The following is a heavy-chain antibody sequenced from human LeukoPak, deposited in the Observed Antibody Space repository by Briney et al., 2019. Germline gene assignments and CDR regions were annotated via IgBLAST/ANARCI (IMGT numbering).Heavy chain of an antibody. CDR1: GFTFSTYW. D-gene: IGHD2-21*01. CDR3: ARIGVAYYYYMDV. V-gene: IGHV3-7*01. CDR2: IKQDGSDK. J-gene: IGHJ6*03. Sequence: GGSLRLSCAASGFTFSTYWMTWVRQALGKGLEWVANIKQDGSDKYYVDSVKGRFTISRDNAKNSLYLQMNSLRAEDTAVYYCARIGVAYYYYMDVWGKGTTVTVSS.